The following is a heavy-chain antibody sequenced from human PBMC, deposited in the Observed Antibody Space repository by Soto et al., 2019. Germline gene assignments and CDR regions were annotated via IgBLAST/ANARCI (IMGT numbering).Heavy chain of an antibody. CDR3: ARDSATDYYYGIDV. CDR2: IYYSGST. V-gene: IGHV4-31*03. J-gene: IGHJ6*02. Sequence: SETLSLTCTVSGGSISSGGYYWSWIRQHPGKGLEWIGYIYYSGSTYYNPSLKSRVTISVDTSKNQFSLKLSSVTAADTAVYYCARDSATDYYYGIDVWGQGTTVTVSS. CDR1: GGSISSGGYY.